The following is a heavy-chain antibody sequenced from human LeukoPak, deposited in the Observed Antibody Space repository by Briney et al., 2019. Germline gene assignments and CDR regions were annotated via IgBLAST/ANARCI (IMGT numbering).Heavy chain of an antibody. Sequence: SETLSLTCTVSGGSISSGGYYWSWIRQHPGKGLEWIGYIYYSGSTYYNPSLKSRVTISVDTSKNQFSLKLSSVTAADTAVYYCARVGPSDDSSGYYEMLFDYWGQGTLVTVSS. V-gene: IGHV4-31*03. CDR1: GGSISSGGYY. CDR3: ARVGPSDDSSGYYEMLFDY. CDR2: IYYSGST. D-gene: IGHD3-22*01. J-gene: IGHJ4*02.